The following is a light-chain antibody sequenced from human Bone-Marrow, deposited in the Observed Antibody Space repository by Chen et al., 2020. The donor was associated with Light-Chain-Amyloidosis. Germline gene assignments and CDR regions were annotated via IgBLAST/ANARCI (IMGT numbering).Light chain of an antibody. CDR1: SSDIGAYNY. CDR3: SSHSSSSAPVI. V-gene: IGLV2-14*01. Sequence: QSALTQPASVSGSPGQSITISCTGTSSDIGAYNYVSWYQQYPGKAPKLILSDVSNRPLGVSNRFSGSKSGDTASLTISGLQAGDAAEYYCSSHSSSSAPVIFGGGTKLTVL. J-gene: IGLJ2*01. CDR2: DVS.